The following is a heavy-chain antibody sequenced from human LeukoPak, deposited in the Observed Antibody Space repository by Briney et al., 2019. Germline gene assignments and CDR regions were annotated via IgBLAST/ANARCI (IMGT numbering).Heavy chain of an antibody. V-gene: IGHV3-48*01. Sequence: PGGSLRLSCAASGFTFSTYSMNWVRQAPGKGLEWVSYIGSSSNTIYYADSVKGRFTISRDNSKNTLYLQMNSLRAEDTAVYYCAKLFGVVKKYYFDYWGQGTLVTVSS. CDR1: GFTFSTYS. D-gene: IGHD3-3*01. CDR3: AKLFGVVKKYYFDY. CDR2: IGSSSNTI. J-gene: IGHJ4*02.